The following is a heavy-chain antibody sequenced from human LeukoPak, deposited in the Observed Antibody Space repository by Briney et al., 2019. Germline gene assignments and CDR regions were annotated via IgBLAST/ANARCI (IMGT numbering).Heavy chain of an antibody. D-gene: IGHD5-24*01. CDR1: GFTFSSYW. CDR3: ARDKGYNSAY. J-gene: IGHJ4*02. V-gene: IGHV3-7*01. CDR2: IRMDGGAQ. Sequence: GGSLRLSCAASGFTFSSYWMTWVRQTPGKGLEWVANIRMDGGAQYYMDSVEGRFTISRDNAKNSLYLQMYSLRPEDTAVYYCARDKGYNSAYWGRGTLVTVSS.